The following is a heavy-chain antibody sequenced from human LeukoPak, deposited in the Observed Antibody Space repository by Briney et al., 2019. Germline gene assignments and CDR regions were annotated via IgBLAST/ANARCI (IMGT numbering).Heavy chain of an antibody. V-gene: IGHV3-30*19. CDR2: ISYDGSNK. J-gene: IGHJ6*03. Sequence: GGSLRLSCAASGFTFSNYGMHWVRQAPGKGLEWVAVISYDGSNKYYADSVKGRFTISRDNSKNTLYLQMNSLRAEDTAVYYCARFPGGDILTGYYIYYYYMDVWGKGTTVTVSS. CDR1: GFTFSNYG. D-gene: IGHD3-9*01. CDR3: ARFPGGDILTGYYIYYYYMDV.